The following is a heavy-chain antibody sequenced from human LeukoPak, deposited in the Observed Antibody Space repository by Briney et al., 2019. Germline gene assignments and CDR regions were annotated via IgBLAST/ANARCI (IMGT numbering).Heavy chain of an antibody. D-gene: IGHD3-22*01. V-gene: IGHV5-51*01. Sequence: GESLKISCKGSGYIFTTYWIAWVRQMPGKGLEWMGIIYPAYSDTRYSPSFQGQVTISADKSISTASLQWSSLGASDTAIYYRARYHSNSSGYYALDIWGQGTMVTVSS. CDR2: IYPAYSDT. CDR1: GYIFTTYW. J-gene: IGHJ3*02. CDR3: ARYHSNSSGYYALDI.